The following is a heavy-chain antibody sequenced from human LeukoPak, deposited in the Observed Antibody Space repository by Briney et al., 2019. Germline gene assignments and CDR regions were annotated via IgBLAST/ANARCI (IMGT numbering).Heavy chain of an antibody. D-gene: IGHD1-26*01. Sequence: PSETLSLTCAVYGGSFSGYYWNWIRQPPGKGLEWIGEINHSGSTNYIPSLKSRVTISVDTSNNQFSLKLSSVTAADTAVYYCARGSKMLGYNWFDHWGQGTLVTVSS. J-gene: IGHJ5*02. V-gene: IGHV4-34*01. CDR3: ARGSKMLGYNWFDH. CDR1: GGSFSGYY. CDR2: INHSGST.